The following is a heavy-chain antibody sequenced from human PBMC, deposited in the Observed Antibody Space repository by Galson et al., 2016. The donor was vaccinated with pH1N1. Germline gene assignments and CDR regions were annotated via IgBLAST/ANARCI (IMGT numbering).Heavy chain of an antibody. CDR3: AREVWLRRGYYIDH. J-gene: IGHJ4*02. CDR1: GDSVSSSSDT. D-gene: IGHD3-3*01. CDR2: IYHRSKWYY. Sequence: CAISGDSVSSSSDTWNWIRQSPRRGLEWLGRIYHRSKWYYEYAPSLQGRLRISPDTSSNPMSLHLNSVTLDDAAVYYCAREVWLRRGYYIDHWGQGSLVTVSS. V-gene: IGHV6-1*01.